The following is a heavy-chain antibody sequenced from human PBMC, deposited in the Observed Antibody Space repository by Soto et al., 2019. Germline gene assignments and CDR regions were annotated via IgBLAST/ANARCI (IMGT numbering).Heavy chain of an antibody. D-gene: IGHD4-17*01. CDR2: ISSTSNVA. CDR3: ASCYGDYEFPCEY. V-gene: IGHV3-21*05. J-gene: IGHJ4*02. Sequence: GGSLRLSCEGSGFTFTDYSMLWVRQAPGRGLEWVSYISSTSNVAFYVDSVEGRFTTSRDNAKNTLYLQMNGLRDEDTAVYYCASCYGDYEFPCEYWGQGTLVTVSS. CDR1: GFTFTDYS.